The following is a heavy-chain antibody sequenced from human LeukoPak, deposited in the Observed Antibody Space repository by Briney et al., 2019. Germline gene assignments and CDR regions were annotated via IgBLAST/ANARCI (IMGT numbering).Heavy chain of an antibody. CDR2: IYTNGST. Sequence: SETLSLTCTVSGGSISSYYWSWIRQPAGKGLEWIGLIYTNGSTNYNPSLKSRVTMSVDTSKNQFSLKLSSVTAADTAVYYCARINSLTDCSSTSCYRTYYYMDVWGKGTTVTVSS. V-gene: IGHV4-4*07. J-gene: IGHJ6*03. D-gene: IGHD2-2*02. CDR3: ARINSLTDCSSTSCYRTYYYMDV. CDR1: GGSISSYY.